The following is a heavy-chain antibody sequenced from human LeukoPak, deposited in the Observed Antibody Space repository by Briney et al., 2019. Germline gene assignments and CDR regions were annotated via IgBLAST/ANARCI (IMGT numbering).Heavy chain of an antibody. CDR2: IYPGDSDT. V-gene: IGHV5-51*01. J-gene: IGHJ4*02. CDR3: VREGEVVPAVTVS. Sequence: GESLKISCKGSGYSFTNYWIAWVRQMPGKGVEGMGVIYPGDSDTTYSPSFQGQVTTSVDKSISTAYLQWSSLKASDTAIYYCVREGEVVPAVTVSWGQGTLVTVSS. CDR1: GYSFTNYW. D-gene: IGHD2-2*01.